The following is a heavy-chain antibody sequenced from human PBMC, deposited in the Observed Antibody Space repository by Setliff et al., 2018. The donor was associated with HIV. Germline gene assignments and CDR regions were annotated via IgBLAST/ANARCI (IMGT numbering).Heavy chain of an antibody. CDR2: IYFTGSS. J-gene: IGHJ3*01. V-gene: IGHV4-59*01. CDR1: GGSISTYY. Sequence: PSETLSLTCTVSGGSISTYYWSWIRQRPGKGLDWIGSIYFTGSSDNNPSLKSRVTLSVDTSKHQFSLKLSSVTAADTAVYYCARVQMAYAAFDVWGQGTMVTVSS. CDR3: ARVQMAYAAFDV. D-gene: IGHD4-17*01.